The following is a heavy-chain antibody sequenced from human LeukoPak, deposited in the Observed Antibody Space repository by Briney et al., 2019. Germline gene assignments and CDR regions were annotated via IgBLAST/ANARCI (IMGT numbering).Heavy chain of an antibody. V-gene: IGHV3-23*01. CDR3: AKGSGQFWSGYPPEFDY. J-gene: IGHJ4*02. D-gene: IGHD3-3*02. CDR1: GFTFSSYA. Sequence: GGSLRLSCAASGFTFSSYAMSWVCQAPGKGLEWVSAISGSGGSTYYADSVKGRFTISRDNSKNTLYLQMNSLRAEDTAVYYCAKGSGQFWSGYPPEFDYWGQGTLVTVSS. CDR2: ISGSGGST.